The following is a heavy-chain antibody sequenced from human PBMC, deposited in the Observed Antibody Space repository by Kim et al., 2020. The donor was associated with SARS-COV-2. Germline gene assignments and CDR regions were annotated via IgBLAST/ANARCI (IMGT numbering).Heavy chain of an antibody. V-gene: IGHV6-1*01. CDR2: N. J-gene: IGHJ6*02. D-gene: IGHD3-10*01. CDR3: AREVRGYGMDV. Sequence: NDYAVSVKSPITINPDTSKNQFSLQLNSVTPDETAVYYCAREVRGYGMDVWGQGTTVTVSS.